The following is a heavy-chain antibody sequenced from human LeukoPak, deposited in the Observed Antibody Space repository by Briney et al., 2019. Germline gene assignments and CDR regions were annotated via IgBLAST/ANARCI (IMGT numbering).Heavy chain of an antibody. CDR2: IYHSGST. Sequence: SETLSLTCTVSGDSINGYSWSWIRQPPGKGLEWIGYIYHSGSTYYNPSFKSRVTISVDRSKNQFSLKLSSVTAADTAVYYCAREARKYCGGDCYSVYFDYWGQGTLVTVSS. CDR3: AREARKYCGGDCYSVYFDY. J-gene: IGHJ4*02. V-gene: IGHV4-30-2*01. D-gene: IGHD2-21*02. CDR1: GDSINGYS.